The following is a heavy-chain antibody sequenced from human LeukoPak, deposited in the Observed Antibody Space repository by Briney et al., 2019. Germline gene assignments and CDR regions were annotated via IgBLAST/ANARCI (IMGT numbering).Heavy chain of an antibody. J-gene: IGHJ4*02. CDR2: ISYDGSSK. CDR3: ASLPETYYDFWSGYANSFDY. Sequence: GGSLRLSCAASGFTFSSYAMHWVRQAPGKGLEWVAVISYDGSSKYYADSVKGRFTISRDNSKNTLYLQMNSLRAEDTAVYYCASLPETYYDFWSGYANSFDYWGQGTLVTVSS. V-gene: IGHV3-30-3*01. D-gene: IGHD3-3*01. CDR1: GFTFSSYA.